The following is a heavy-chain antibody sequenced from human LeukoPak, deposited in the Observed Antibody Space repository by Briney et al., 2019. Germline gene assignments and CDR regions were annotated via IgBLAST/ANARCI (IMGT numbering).Heavy chain of an antibody. D-gene: IGHD3-3*01. V-gene: IGHV3-30*02. J-gene: IGHJ6*03. CDR1: GFTFSSYS. Sequence: GGSLRLSCAASGFTFSSYSMNWVRQAPGKGLEWVAFIRYDGSNKYYADSVKGRFTISRDNSKNTLYLQMNSLRAEDTAVYYCAKHGLRFLERYYYYMDVWGKGTTVTVSS. CDR2: IRYDGSNK. CDR3: AKHGLRFLERYYYYMDV.